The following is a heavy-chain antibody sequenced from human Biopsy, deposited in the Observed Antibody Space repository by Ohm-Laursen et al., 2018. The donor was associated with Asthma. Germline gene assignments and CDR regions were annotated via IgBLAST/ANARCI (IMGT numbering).Heavy chain of an antibody. J-gene: IGHJ3*02. CDR1: GYNFISFA. CDR3: ARTYYDFLTGQVKDAFGI. Sequence: ASVKVSCKASGYNFISFAIHWVRQAPGQRLEWMGWINAGNGNTKYSQKFQGRVSITRDTSASTDYMELRSLRSEDTAAYYCARTYYDFLTGQVKDAFGIWGQGTMVTVSS. CDR2: INAGNGNT. V-gene: IGHV1-3*01. D-gene: IGHD3-9*01.